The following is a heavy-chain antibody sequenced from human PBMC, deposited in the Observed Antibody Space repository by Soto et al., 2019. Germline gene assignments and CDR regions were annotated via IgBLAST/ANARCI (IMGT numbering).Heavy chain of an antibody. CDR3: AKSLDINWKNWFDP. V-gene: IGHV3-23*01. CDR2: ISGSDGRT. J-gene: IGHJ5*02. Sequence: PGGSLRLSCAASGFTFSSSAMNWVRQAPGKGLEWVSVISGSDGRTYYADSVKGRFTTSRDNSKNTLYLDINSLRAEDTAVYYCAKSLDINWKNWFDPWGQGTLVTVSS. D-gene: IGHD1-1*01. CDR1: GFTFSSSA.